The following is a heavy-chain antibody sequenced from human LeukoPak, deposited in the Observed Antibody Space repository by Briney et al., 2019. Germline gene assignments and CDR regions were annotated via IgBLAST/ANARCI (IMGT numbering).Heavy chain of an antibody. D-gene: IGHD5-18*01. V-gene: IGHV3-9*01. CDR1: GFTFDDYA. CDR3: AKGRSRGYSYGFIFP. CDR2: INWNSGNI. Sequence: GGSLRLSCAASGFTFDDYAMHWVRQAPGKGLGWVSGINWNSGNIGYADSVKGRFTISRDNAENSLYLQMNSLRAEDTALYYCAKGRSRGYSYGFIFPWGQGTLVTVSS. J-gene: IGHJ5*02.